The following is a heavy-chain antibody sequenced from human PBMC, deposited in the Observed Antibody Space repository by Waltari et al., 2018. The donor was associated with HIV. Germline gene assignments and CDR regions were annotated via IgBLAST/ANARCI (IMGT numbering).Heavy chain of an antibody. Sequence: EVQLVESGGGLVKPGGSLRLSCAASRFTFSDAWMNWVRQAPGKGLEWVGRIKSKTDGGTTDYAAPVKGRFTISRDDSKNTLYLQMNSLKTEDTAVYYCTTEFRPYDFSQKDYWGQGTLVTVSS. V-gene: IGHV3-15*01. CDR1: RFTFSDAW. J-gene: IGHJ4*02. CDR2: IKSKTDGGTT. D-gene: IGHD3-3*01. CDR3: TTEFRPYDFSQKDY.